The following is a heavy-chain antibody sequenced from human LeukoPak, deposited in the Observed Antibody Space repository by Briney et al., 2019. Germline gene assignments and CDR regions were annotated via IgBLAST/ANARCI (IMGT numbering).Heavy chain of an antibody. V-gene: IGHV3-30*02. CDR2: ARYGGNIK. Sequence: GGSLRLSCAASEFTFSAYAMHWIRQAPGRGLEWVAFARYGGNIKYYADSVKGRFTISRDNSKNTLYLQMNSLRAEDTAVYYCAKSGYSYGSDYWGQGTLVTVSS. J-gene: IGHJ4*02. CDR1: EFTFSAYA. D-gene: IGHD5-18*01. CDR3: AKSGYSYGSDY.